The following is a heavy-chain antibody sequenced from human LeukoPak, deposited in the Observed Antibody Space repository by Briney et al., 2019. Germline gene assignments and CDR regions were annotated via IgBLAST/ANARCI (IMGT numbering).Heavy chain of an antibody. CDR1: GFTFHDYT. J-gene: IGHJ4*02. V-gene: IGHV3-43*01. CDR2: ITWNGEST. D-gene: IGHD6-13*01. CDR3: AKDKGSSWSGYYFDY. Sequence: GGSLRPSCAASGFTFHDYTMHWVRQPPGRGLEWVSLITWNGESTYYADSVKGRFTISRDNGKKSLYLQLDSLGSEDTAFYYCAKDKGSSWSGYYFDYWGQGTPVTVSS.